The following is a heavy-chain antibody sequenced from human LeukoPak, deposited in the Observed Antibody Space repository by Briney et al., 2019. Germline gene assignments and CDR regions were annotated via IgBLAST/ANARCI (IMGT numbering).Heavy chain of an antibody. V-gene: IGHV6-1*01. Sequence: SQTLSLTCAISGDSVSSNSAAWNWIRQSPSRGLEWLGRTYYRSKWYNDYAVSVKSRITINPDASKNRFSLQLNSVTPEDTAVYYCARDPGYIAAAGNHDYWGQGTLVTVSS. J-gene: IGHJ4*02. CDR1: GDSVSSNSAA. CDR3: ARDPGYIAAAGNHDY. CDR2: TYYRSKWYN. D-gene: IGHD6-13*01.